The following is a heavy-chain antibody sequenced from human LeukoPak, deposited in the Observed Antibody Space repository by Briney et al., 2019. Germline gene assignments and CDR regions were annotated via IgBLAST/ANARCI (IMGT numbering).Heavy chain of an antibody. Sequence: PGGSLRLSCGAAGFTLGSYAMTWVRQAPGKGLEWVSTVTGSGGSTYYADSVRGRFFLSRVHAQKPVYLPLNRPRSHHPAVYYCSRALPGRTHKPHYSFFIALWGKGTPV. CDR3: SRALPGRTHKPHYSFFIAL. D-gene: IGHD3-3*01. J-gene: IGHJ6*01. CDR2: VTGSGGST. V-gene: IGHV3-23*01. CDR1: GFTLGSYA.